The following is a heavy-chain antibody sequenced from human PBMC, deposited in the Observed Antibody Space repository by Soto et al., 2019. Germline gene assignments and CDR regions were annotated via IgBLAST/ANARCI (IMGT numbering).Heavy chain of an antibody. D-gene: IGHD6-6*01. J-gene: IGHJ6*02. CDR2: VNNTEST. V-gene: IGHV4-34*01. Sequence: SETLSLTCTVYGGSISCCDCSWIRQRPAQGQGLEGEVNNTESTNYNPSRKSRVTISVDTSTSRAYMELNSLRSEDTAVYYCARGRVYSSSSSQYYYGMEVWGQGTTVTVSS. CDR3: ARGRVYSSSSSQYYYGMEV. CDR1: GGSISCCD.